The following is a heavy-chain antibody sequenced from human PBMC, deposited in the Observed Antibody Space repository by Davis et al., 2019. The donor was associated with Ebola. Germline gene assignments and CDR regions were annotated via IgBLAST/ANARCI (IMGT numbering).Heavy chain of an antibody. D-gene: IGHD3-3*01. V-gene: IGHV1-2*02. J-gene: IGHJ4*02. CDR2: IDPKTGAA. CDR1: GYTFTDYY. Sequence: ASVKVSCKTSGYTFTDYYMNWVRQAPGQGLEWMGWIDPKTGAANYARNFQGRVSMARDTSISTAYMDLSRLTSDDTAVYYYASRTGSNSDLDHWGQGTLVTVSS. CDR3: ASRTGSNSDLDH.